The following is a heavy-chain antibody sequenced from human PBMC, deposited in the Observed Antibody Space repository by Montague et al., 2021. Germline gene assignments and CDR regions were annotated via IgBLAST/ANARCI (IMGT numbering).Heavy chain of an antibody. V-gene: IGHV4-59*01. CDR1: GDSINGWY. CDR2: VFYSGAT. D-gene: IGHD3-22*01. CDR3: ARQGFYESGGFFI. Sequence: SETLSLTCSVSGDSINGWYWSWIRQPPGKGLEWIGSVFYSGATNYNPSLKSRDTTSADTSKNQVSLKVNSVTAADTAVYYCARQGFYESGGFFIWGLGTLVTVSS. J-gene: IGHJ4*02.